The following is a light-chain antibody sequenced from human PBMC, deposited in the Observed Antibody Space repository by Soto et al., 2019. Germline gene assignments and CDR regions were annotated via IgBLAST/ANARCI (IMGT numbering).Light chain of an antibody. CDR1: RSNIGSNP. V-gene: IGLV1-44*01. Sequence: QSVLTQPPSASGTPGQRVTISCSGSRSNIGSNPVQWYQQVPGTAPKLLIYRNNERPSGVPDRFSGSKSGTSASLAISGLQSEDEADYHCATWEDSLYGTVFGGGTKLTVL. CDR3: ATWEDSLYGTV. CDR2: RNN. J-gene: IGLJ3*02.